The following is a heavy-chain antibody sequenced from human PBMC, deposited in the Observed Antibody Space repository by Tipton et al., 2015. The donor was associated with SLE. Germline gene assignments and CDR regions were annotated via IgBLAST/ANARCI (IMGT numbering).Heavy chain of an antibody. CDR1: GGSFSGYY. CDR3: ARGNLNCSSTSCYPGYYFYYGMDV. J-gene: IGHJ6*02. Sequence: GLVKPSETLSLTCAVYGGSFSGYYWSWIRQPPGKGLEWIGEINHSGSTNHNPSLKSRVTISVDTSKNQFSLKLSSVTAADTAVYYCARGNLNCSSTSCYPGYYFYYGMDVWGQGTTVTVSS. D-gene: IGHD2-2*01. V-gene: IGHV4-34*01. CDR2: INHSGST.